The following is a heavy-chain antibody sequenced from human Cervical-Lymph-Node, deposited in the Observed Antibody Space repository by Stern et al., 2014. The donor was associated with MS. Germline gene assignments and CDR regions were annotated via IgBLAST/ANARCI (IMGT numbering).Heavy chain of an antibody. CDR1: GGTFSSYA. CDR2: LIPLFGTA. J-gene: IGHJ4*02. CDR3: ARDHHCSGGSCYSGTDFDY. V-gene: IGHV1-69*01. D-gene: IGHD2-15*01. Sequence: VQLVESGAEVKKPGSSGKVSCTACGGTFSSYAISWVRQAPGQGLEWMGGLIPLFGTANYAQKFQGRVTITADESTSTAYMELSSLRSEDTAVYYCARDHHCSGGSCYSGTDFDYWGQGTLVTVSS.